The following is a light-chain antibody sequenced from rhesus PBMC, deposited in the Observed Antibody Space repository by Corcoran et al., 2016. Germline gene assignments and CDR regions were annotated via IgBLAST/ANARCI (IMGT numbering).Light chain of an antibody. CDR3: CSDTTISTYI. Sequence: QSAPTQPPSVSGSPGQSVTISCTGTSSDIGGYNYVSWYQQHPGKAPKLMIYGVRNRPSGVANRFAGSKSGNTASLTSAGLQAEAEAEYYCCSDTTISTYICGAGTRLTVL. J-gene: IGLJ1*01. CDR1: SSDIGGYNY. V-gene: IGLV2S7*01. CDR2: GVR.